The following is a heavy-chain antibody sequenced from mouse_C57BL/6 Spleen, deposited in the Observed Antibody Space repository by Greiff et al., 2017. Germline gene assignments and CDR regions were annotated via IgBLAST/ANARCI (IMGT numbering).Heavy chain of an antibody. CDR1: GFTFSNYW. J-gene: IGHJ4*01. CDR3: TNSRRDYYAMDY. CDR2: IRFESDNYAT. V-gene: IGHV6-3*01. Sequence: EVKLLESGGGLVQPGGSMKLSCVASGFTFSNYWMNWVRQSPEKGLEWVGQIRFESDNYATNYAESVKGRFTISRDDSKSSVYLQMNNLRAEDTEIYYFTNSRRDYYAMDYWGQGTSVTVSS.